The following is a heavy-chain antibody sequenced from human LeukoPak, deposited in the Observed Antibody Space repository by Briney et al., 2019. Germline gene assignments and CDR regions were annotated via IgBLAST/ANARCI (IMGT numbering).Heavy chain of an antibody. CDR3: ARTRFARSF. D-gene: IGHD3-3*01. CDR2: ISSSGRTI. V-gene: IGHV3-11*01. Sequence: EPGRSLRLSRAPSGFTFSDYYMSWTRQAPGKGRGWVSYISSSGRTIHYAHSVKGRFTISRDNAKNSLYLQMNSLRAEDTAVYYCARTRFARSFWGQGTMVTVSS. J-gene: IGHJ3*01. CDR1: GFTFSDYY.